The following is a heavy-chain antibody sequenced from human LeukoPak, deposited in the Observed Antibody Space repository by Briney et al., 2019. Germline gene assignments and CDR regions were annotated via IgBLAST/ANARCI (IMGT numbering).Heavy chain of an antibody. Sequence: GGSLRLSCAASGFTFSSYEMNWVRQAPGKGLEWVSYISSSGSTIYYADSVKGRFTISRDNAKNSLYLQMNSLRAEDTAVYYCARDPTHCSGGSCHSFDLYYGMDVWGKGTTVTVSS. CDR1: GFTFSSYE. D-gene: IGHD2-15*01. CDR2: ISSSGSTI. CDR3: ARDPTHCSGGSCHSFDLYYGMDV. J-gene: IGHJ6*04. V-gene: IGHV3-48*03.